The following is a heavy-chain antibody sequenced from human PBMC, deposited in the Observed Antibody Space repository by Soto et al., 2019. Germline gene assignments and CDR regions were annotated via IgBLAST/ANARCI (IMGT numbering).Heavy chain of an antibody. CDR1: GGTFSSYA. CDR3: AREVCSSINWCYGYYYYGMVF. J-gene: IGHJ6*02. D-gene: IGHD2-2*01. CDR2: IIPIFGTA. V-gene: IGHV1-69*01. Sequence: QVQLVQSGAEVKKPGSSVKVSCKASGGTFSSYAISWVRQAPGQGLEWMGGIIPIFGTANYAQKFQARVTITADESTSTAYMELSRLRSEDTAVYYCAREVCSSINWCYGYYYYGMVFWGQGTTVTL.